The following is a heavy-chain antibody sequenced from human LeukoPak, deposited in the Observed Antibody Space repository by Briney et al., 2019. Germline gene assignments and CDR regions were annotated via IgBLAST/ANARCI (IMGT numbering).Heavy chain of an antibody. Sequence: PGGSLRLACAASGFTFSSFAMHWVRQSPGKGLEWVAVIWYDGSNKLYADSVKGRFTISRDNSRNTLYLQMNSLSAEDTAVYYCARDGAYSSSWYYFDYWGQGTLVTVSS. CDR1: GFTFSSFA. CDR2: IWYDGSNK. J-gene: IGHJ4*02. CDR3: ARDGAYSSSWYYFDY. V-gene: IGHV3-33*01. D-gene: IGHD6-13*01.